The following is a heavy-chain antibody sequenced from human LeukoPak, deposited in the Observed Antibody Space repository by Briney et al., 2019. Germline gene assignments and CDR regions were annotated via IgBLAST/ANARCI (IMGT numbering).Heavy chain of an antibody. Sequence: ASVKVSCKASGYTFTGCYMHWVRQAPGQGLEWMGWINPNSGGTNYAQKFQGRVTMTRDTSISTAYMELSRLRSDDTAVYYCARRRSPYCSSTSCDGPSDAFDIWGHGTMVTVSS. D-gene: IGHD2-2*01. CDR1: GYTFTGCY. V-gene: IGHV1-2*02. CDR3: ARRRSPYCSSTSCDGPSDAFDI. CDR2: INPNSGGT. J-gene: IGHJ3*02.